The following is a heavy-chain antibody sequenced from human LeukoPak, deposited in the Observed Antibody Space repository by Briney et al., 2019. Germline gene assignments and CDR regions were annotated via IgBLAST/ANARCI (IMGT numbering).Heavy chain of an antibody. J-gene: IGHJ6*03. CDR3: ARHLNYYYYYYMDV. CDR1: GGSISSSSYY. Sequence: SETLSLTCTVSGGSISSSSYYWGWIRQPPGKGLEWIGSLYYSGNTYYNPSLKSRVTISVDTSKNQFSLNLTSVTAADTAVYYCARHLNYYYYYYMDVWGTGTTVTVSS. V-gene: IGHV4-39*01. CDR2: LYYSGNT.